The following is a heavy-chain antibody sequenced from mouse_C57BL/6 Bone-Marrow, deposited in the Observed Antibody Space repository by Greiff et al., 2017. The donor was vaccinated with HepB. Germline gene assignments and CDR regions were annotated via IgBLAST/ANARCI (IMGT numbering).Heavy chain of an antibody. CDR3: ARVDGYYEEIWYFDV. Sequence: DVKLVESEGGLVQPGSSMKLSCTASGFTFSDYYMAWVRQVPEKGLEWVANINYDGSSTYYLDSLKSRFIISRDNAKNILYLQMSSLKSEDTATYYCARVDGYYEEIWYFDVWGTGTTVTVSS. CDR2: INYDGSST. V-gene: IGHV5-16*01. D-gene: IGHD2-3*01. CDR1: GFTFSDYY. J-gene: IGHJ1*03.